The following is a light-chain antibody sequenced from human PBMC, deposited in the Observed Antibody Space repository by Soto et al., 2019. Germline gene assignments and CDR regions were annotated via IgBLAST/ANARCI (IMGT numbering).Light chain of an antibody. CDR1: SSDVGSSNL. J-gene: IGLJ2*01. V-gene: IGLV2-23*03. CDR2: GGT. CDR3: CSYAGSSTVVI. Sequence: QSALTQPASVSGSPGQSITISCTATSSDVGSSNLVSWYQQHPGKAPKLMIYGGTKRPSGVSNRFSGSRSGNTASLTISGLQAEDEADYYCCSYAGSSTVVIFGGGTQLIVL.